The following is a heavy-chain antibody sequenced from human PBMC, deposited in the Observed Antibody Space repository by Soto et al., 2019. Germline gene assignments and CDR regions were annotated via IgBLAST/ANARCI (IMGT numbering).Heavy chain of an antibody. Sequence: GGSLRLSCAASGFTFSSYAMHWVRQAPGKGLEWVAVISYDGSNKYYADSVKGRFTISRDNSKNTLYLQMNSLRAEDTAVYYCARSIYDFWSGYYGDYWGQGTLVTVSS. D-gene: IGHD3-3*01. V-gene: IGHV3-30-3*01. CDR3: ARSIYDFWSGYYGDY. CDR1: GFTFSSYA. J-gene: IGHJ4*02. CDR2: ISYDGSNK.